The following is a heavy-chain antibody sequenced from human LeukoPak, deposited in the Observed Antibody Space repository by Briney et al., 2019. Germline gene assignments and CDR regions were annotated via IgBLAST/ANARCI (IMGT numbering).Heavy chain of an antibody. D-gene: IGHD3-10*01. J-gene: IGHJ6*03. CDR3: ARGRKVRGVMQTRYYYYYMDV. Sequence: ASVKVSCKASGYTFTSYDINWVRQATGQGLEWMGWMNPNSGNTGYAQKFQGRVTMTRNTSISTAYMELSSLRSEDTAVYYYARGRKVRGVMQTRYYYYYMDVWGKGTTVTVSS. V-gene: IGHV1-8*01. CDR1: GYTFTSYD. CDR2: MNPNSGNT.